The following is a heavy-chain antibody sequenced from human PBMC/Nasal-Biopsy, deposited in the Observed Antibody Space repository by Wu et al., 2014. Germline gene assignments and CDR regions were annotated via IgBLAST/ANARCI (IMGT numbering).Heavy chain of an antibody. Sequence: TLSLTCTVSGDSISSGDYCWSWIRQHPGKGLEWIGYLCFDGNTYYNPSLKSRISTSEDSSKRQFSLKLNSFTVADTSVYFCARTVSDFWSGGFQHWGPGIKVTVPS. CDR1: GDSISSGDYC. J-gene: IGHJ4*02. D-gene: IGHD3-3*01. CDR3: ARTVSDFWSGGFQH. V-gene: IGHV4-30-4*01. CDR2: LCFDGNT.